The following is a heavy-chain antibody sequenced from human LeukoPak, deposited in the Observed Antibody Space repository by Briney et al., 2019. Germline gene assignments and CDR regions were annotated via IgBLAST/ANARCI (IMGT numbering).Heavy chain of an antibody. CDR3: AKGSGWEASYFYYYMDV. Sequence: GGSLRLSCAASGFTFNSYGIHWVRQAPGKGLEWVAFIRYDGSSKYYVDPVKGRFTISRDNSKNTLYLQMNSLRAEDTAVYFCAKGSGWEASYFYYYMDVWGKGTTVTISS. CDR1: GFTFNSYG. CDR2: IRYDGSSK. J-gene: IGHJ6*03. V-gene: IGHV3-30*02. D-gene: IGHD1-26*01.